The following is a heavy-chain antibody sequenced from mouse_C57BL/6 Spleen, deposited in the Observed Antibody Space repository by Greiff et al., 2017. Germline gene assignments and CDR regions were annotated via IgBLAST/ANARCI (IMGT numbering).Heavy chain of an antibody. CDR1: GYTFTSYW. Sequence: QVQLQQPGAELVRPGSSVKLSCKASGYTFTSYWMDWVKQRPRQGLEWIGNIYPSDSETHYNQKFKDKATLTVDKSSSTAYMQLSSLTSEDSAVYYCARERYYGSRSFPYFDVWGTGTTVTVSS. J-gene: IGHJ1*03. V-gene: IGHV1-61*01. D-gene: IGHD1-1*01. CDR3: ARERYYGSRSFPYFDV. CDR2: IYPSDSET.